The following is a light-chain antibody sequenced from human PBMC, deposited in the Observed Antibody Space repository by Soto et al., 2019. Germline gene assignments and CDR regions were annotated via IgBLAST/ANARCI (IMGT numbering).Light chain of an antibody. CDR3: QHYSNWWA. V-gene: IGKV3-15*01. CDR2: GAS. J-gene: IGKJ1*01. CDR1: QSVSTN. Sequence: VTPSPATLSASAGERATLSCRASQSVSTNLAWYQQQPGLAPRLLIYGASTRAAGILGRFGGSGSGTEFSLTINSLQSDDFAVYYCQHYSNWWAFGQGTKVDIK.